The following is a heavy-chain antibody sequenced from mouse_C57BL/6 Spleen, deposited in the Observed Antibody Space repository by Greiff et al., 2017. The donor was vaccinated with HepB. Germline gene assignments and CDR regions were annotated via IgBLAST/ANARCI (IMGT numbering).Heavy chain of an antibody. J-gene: IGHJ3*01. V-gene: IGHV1-87*01. CDR1: YTFSRRVH. CDR2: GKGREWIG. Sequence: QVHVKQSGPELARPWASVKISCQAFYTFSRRVHFAFRDTTYGMQWVNKRPGKGREWIGAIYPGNGDTSYNQKLKGKATLTADKSSSTAYMQLSSLTSEDSAVYYCACYDYDPFAYWGQGTLVTVSA. D-gene: IGHD2-4*01. CDR3: SEDSAVYYCACYDYDPFAY.